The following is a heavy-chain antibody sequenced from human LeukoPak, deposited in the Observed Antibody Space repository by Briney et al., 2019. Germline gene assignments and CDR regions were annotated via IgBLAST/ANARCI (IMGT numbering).Heavy chain of an antibody. CDR1: GFTFTTYW. CDR2: INQDGTEK. Sequence: GESLRLSCAASGFTFTTYWMSWVRQLPGKGLEWVANINQDGTEKYYVDSVKGRFTISRDNAKTSLYLQMISLRAEDTAVYYCARHLSGVTGYTYGRGIDYWGQGTLVTVSS. D-gene: IGHD5-18*01. V-gene: IGHV3-7*01. J-gene: IGHJ4*02. CDR3: ARHLSGVTGYTYGRGIDY.